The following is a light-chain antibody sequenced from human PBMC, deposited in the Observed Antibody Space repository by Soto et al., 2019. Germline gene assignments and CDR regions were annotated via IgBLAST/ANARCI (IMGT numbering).Light chain of an antibody. J-gene: IGKJ4*01. CDR3: HQYSRYSIT. CDR2: QAS. Sequence: DIQMTQSPSTLSASVGDRVTITCRASQSISHWLAWYQQKPGEAPRVLIHQASALQNGVPSRFSGSGFGTEFTLTISSLQPDDFATYYCHQYSRYSITFGGGTKVEMK. CDR1: QSISHW. V-gene: IGKV1-5*03.